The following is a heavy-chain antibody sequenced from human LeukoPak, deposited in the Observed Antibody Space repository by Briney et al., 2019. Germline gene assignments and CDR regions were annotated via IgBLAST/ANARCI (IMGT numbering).Heavy chain of an antibody. V-gene: IGHV3-23*01. CDR1: GFIFNNYG. CDR2: ISNDGGGT. D-gene: IGHD3-22*01. Sequence: GGSLRLSCAASGFIFNNYGVVWVRQAPGKGLEWVSAISNDGGGTTYADFVKGRFSVSRDNSKNTLFLQMNSLRAEDTALYYCAKGSSGYFFDLWGQGTLLTVSS. CDR3: AKGSSGYFFDL. J-gene: IGHJ4*02.